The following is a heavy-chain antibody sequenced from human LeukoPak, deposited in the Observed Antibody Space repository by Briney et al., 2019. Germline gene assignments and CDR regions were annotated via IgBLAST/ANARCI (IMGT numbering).Heavy chain of an antibody. Sequence: PSETLSLTCTVSGGSISSSNYYWHWLRQPAGTGLEWIGRIYTSGSTNYNPSLKSRVTISVDTSKNQFSLKLSSVTAADTAVYYCARVEEGYGSGRRENYYYYYMDVWGKGTTVTISS. CDR1: GGSISSSNYY. D-gene: IGHD3-10*01. V-gene: IGHV4-61*02. CDR3: ARVEEGYGSGRRENYYYYYMDV. J-gene: IGHJ6*03. CDR2: IYTSGST.